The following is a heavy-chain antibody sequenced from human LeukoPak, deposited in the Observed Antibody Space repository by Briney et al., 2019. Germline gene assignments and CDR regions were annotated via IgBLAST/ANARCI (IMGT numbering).Heavy chain of an antibody. D-gene: IGHD2-15*01. CDR1: GFTFSSYW. CDR2: INNDGSGT. Sequence: PGGSLRLSCAASGFTFSSYWMHWVRQAPGKGPVWVSRINNDGSGTTYADSVKGRFTISRDDAKNTLYLQMNGLRAEDTAVYYCVRGGESTWSWGQGTLDTVSS. J-gene: IGHJ5*02. CDR3: VRGGESTWS. V-gene: IGHV3-74*01.